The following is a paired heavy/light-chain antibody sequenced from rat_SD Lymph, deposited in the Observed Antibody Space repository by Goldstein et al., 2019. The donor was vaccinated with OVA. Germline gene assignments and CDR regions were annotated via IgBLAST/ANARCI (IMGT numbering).Heavy chain of an antibody. CDR2: IFPDSIST. D-gene: IGHD5-1*01. CDR1: GYTFTDYW. Sequence: QVKLLQSGAALVKPGASVKMSCKVSGYTFTDYWVSWVKQSHGKSLEWIGEIFPDSISTNFNEKFKGKATLTVDKSTSTAYMELSRLTSDDSAIYYCTRRGKNWGFAYWGQGTLVTVSS. V-gene: IGHV1-36*01. CDR3: TRRGKNWGFAY. J-gene: IGHJ3*01.
Light chain of an antibody. CDR3: QQSWNDPRT. CDR1: ASVSTL. Sequence: DTVLTQSPALAVSPGERVSISCRASASVSTLMHWYQQKPGQQPKLLIYGASNLESGVPARFSGSGSGTDFTLTIDPVEADDTATYFCQQSWNDPRTFGGGTKLEMK. CDR2: GAS. J-gene: IGKJ1*01. V-gene: IGKV3S10*01.